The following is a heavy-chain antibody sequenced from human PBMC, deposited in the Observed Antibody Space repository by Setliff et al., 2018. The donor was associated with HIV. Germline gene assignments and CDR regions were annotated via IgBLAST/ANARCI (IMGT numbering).Heavy chain of an antibody. Sequence: VSGYSISSGYYWGWIRQPPGKGLEWIGNIYQSGSTYYNPSLKSRVTISIDASKNQFSLRLNYVTAADTAVYYCARLFAGYSYGYYYYGIDVWGLGTTVTVSS. CDR2: IYQSGST. CDR3: ARLFAGYSYGYYYYGIDV. V-gene: IGHV4-38-2*01. J-gene: IGHJ6*02. CDR1: GYSISSGYY. D-gene: IGHD5-18*01.